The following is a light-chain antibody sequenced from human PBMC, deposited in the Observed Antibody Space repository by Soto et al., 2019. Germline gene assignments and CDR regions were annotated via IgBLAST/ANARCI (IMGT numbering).Light chain of an antibody. CDR3: VSYAGGTYV. V-gene: IGLV2-8*01. J-gene: IGLJ1*01. CDR1: SSDVGGYIF. Sequence: QSALTQAHSASGSPGQSVTISCTGTSSDVGGYIFVSWYQQHLGKAPKLMIYDVNKRPSGVPDRFSGSKSDNTASLTVSGLQAEDEADYYCVSYAGGTYVFGPGTKVTVL. CDR2: DVN.